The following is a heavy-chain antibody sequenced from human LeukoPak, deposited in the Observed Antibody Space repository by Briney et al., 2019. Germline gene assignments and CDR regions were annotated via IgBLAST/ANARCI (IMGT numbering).Heavy chain of an antibody. Sequence: AGGSLRLSCAASGFTFSSYEMNWVRQAPGKGLEWVSYISSSGSTIYYADSVKGRFTISRDNAKNSLYLQMNSLRAEDTAVYYCARSDTVTTFYWYFDLWGRGTLVTVSS. CDR2: ISSSGSTI. CDR1: GFTFSSYE. V-gene: IGHV3-48*03. J-gene: IGHJ2*01. CDR3: ARSDTVTTFYWYFDL. D-gene: IGHD4-17*01.